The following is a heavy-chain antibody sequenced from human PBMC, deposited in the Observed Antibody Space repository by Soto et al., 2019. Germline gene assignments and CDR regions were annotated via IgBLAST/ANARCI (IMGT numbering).Heavy chain of an antibody. CDR1: GLSLSTSGEA. J-gene: IGHJ5*02. V-gene: IGHV2-5*02. CDR3: PLYVSTSPAGWFDP. CDR2: IYWDDDK. Sequence: QITLKESSPTLVKPTQTLTLTCTFSGLSLSTSGEAVGWILQPPGKALEWLALIYWDDDKRYNPTLKTRLTITKDTSKNQVVLTLTNMDPVDTATYYCPLYVSTSPAGWFDPWGQGILVTVSS. D-gene: IGHD3-10*01.